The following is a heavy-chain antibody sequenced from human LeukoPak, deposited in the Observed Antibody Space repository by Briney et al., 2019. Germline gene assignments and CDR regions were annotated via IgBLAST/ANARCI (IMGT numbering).Heavy chain of an antibody. Sequence: PGGSLRLSCAASGFTFSSYAMSWVRQAPGKGLEWVSGISGRGGSTYYADSVKGRFTISRDNSKNTLYLQMNSLRAEDTAVYYCAKDPRIAAAGLFDYWGQGTLVTVSS. V-gene: IGHV3-23*01. CDR3: AKDPRIAAAGLFDY. J-gene: IGHJ4*02. D-gene: IGHD6-13*01. CDR2: ISGRGGST. CDR1: GFTFSSYA.